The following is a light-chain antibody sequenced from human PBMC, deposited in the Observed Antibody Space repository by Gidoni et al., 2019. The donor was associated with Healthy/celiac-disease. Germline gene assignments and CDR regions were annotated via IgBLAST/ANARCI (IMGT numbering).Light chain of an antibody. CDR2: AAS. V-gene: IGKV1-39*01. CDR3: QQSYSTPLFT. CDR1: QSIRSY. Sequence: DIQMTQSPSSLSASVGDRVTITCRASQSIRSYLNWYQQKPGKAPKLLIYAASRLQSWVPSRFSGSRSGTDFTLTISSLQPEDFATYYCQQSYSTPLFTFGPGTKVDIK. J-gene: IGKJ3*01.